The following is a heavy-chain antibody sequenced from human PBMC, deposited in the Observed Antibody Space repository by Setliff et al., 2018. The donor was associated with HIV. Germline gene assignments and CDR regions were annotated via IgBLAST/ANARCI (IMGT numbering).Heavy chain of an antibody. CDR1: GGSISSGSYF. V-gene: IGHV4-61*09. D-gene: IGHD5-18*01. Sequence: SETLSLTCTVFGGSISSGSYFWSWIRQPAGKGLEWIGHIYTSGSTNYNPSLKSRVTTSVDTSKNHFSLRLSSVTAADTAVYYCARHPHRYTYGSDYWGQGTLVTVSS. CDR3: ARHPHRYTYGSDY. CDR2: IYTSGST. J-gene: IGHJ4*02.